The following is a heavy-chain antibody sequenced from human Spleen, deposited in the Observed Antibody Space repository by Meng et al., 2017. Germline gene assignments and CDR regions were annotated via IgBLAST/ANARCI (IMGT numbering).Heavy chain of an antibody. D-gene: IGHD6-13*01. CDR3: TTGIAAAGHNAFDI. J-gene: IGHJ3*02. V-gene: IGHV3-15*01. CDR1: GFTFSNAW. CDR2: IKSKTDGGTT. Sequence: GESLKISCAASGFTFSNAWMSWVRQAPGKGLEWVGRIKSKTDGGTTDYAAPVKGRFTISRDDSKNTLYLQMNSLKTEDTAVYYCTTGIAAAGHNAFDIWGQGTMVTVSS.